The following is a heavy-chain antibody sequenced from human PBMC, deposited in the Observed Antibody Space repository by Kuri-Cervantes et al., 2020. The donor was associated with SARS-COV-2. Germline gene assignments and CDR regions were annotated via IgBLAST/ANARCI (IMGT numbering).Heavy chain of an antibody. CDR3: ATSRTPDAFDI. CDR2: IYHSGST. CDR1: GGSISSSNW. Sequence: GSLRLSCAVSGGSISSSNWWSWVRQPPGKGLEWIGEIYHSGSTNYNPSLKSRVTISVDTSKNQFSLKLSSVTAADTAVYYCATSRTPDAFDIWGQGTMVTVSS. D-gene: IGHD1-1*01. V-gene: IGHV4-4*02. J-gene: IGHJ3*02.